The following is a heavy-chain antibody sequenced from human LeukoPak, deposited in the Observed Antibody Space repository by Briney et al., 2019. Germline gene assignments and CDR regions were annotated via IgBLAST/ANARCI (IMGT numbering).Heavy chain of an antibody. CDR2: ISGSVGST. J-gene: IGHJ4*02. CDR3: AKAKKYCSGGSCYYFDY. Sequence: GGSLTLSCPPSGFTFSSYAMSWVRPAPGKGLEWVSSISGSVGSTYYADSVKGRFTISRDNSKNTLYLQINSLRAEDTAVYYCAKAKKYCSGGSCYYFDYWGQGTLVTVSS. CDR1: GFTFSSYA. V-gene: IGHV3-23*01. D-gene: IGHD2-15*01.